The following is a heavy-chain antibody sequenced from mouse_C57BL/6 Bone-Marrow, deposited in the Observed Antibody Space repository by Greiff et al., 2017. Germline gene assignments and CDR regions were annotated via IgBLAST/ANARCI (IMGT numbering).Heavy chain of an antibody. CDR2: IWRGGST. CDR3: AKTRTYGSSWYFDV. V-gene: IGHV2-5*01. Sequence: VQLQESGPGLVQPSQSLSITCTVSGFSLTSYGVHWVRQSPGKGLEWLGVIWRGGSTDYNAAFMSRLSITKDNSKSQVFFKMSSLQADDTAIYCCAKTRTYGSSWYFDVWGTGTTVTVSS. D-gene: IGHD1-1*01. CDR1: GFSLTSYG. J-gene: IGHJ1*03.